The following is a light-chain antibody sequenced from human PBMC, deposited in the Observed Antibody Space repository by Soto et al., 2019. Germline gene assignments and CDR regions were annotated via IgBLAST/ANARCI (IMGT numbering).Light chain of an antibody. J-gene: IGLJ3*02. CDR3: QTWGTGIWV. CDR1: SGHSSYA. Sequence: QLLLTQSPSASASLGASVKLTCTLSSGHSSYAIAWHQQQPEKGPRYLMKLNSDGSHSKGDGIPDRFSGSSSGAERYLTISSLQSEDEADYYCQTWGTGIWVFGGGTKLTVL. CDR2: LNSDGSH. V-gene: IGLV4-69*01.